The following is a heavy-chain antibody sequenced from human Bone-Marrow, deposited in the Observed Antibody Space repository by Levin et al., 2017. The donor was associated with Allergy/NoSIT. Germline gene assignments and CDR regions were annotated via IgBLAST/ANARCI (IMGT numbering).Heavy chain of an antibody. V-gene: IGHV3-11*01. Sequence: GGSLRLSCAASGFTFSHYYMNWIRQAPGKGLEWLSYISSRGGTTYYADSVRGRFTVSRDNSKDSLYLQINNLRVDDTAVYYCARDSAPGSSSYHGMDVWGQGTTVTVSS. J-gene: IGHJ6*02. CDR1: GFTFSHYY. CDR3: ARDSAPGSSSYHGMDV. D-gene: IGHD3-10*01. CDR2: ISSRGGTT.